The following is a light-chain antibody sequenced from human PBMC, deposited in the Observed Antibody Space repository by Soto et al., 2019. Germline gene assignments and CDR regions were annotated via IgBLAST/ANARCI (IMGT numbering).Light chain of an antibody. V-gene: IGKV3-20*01. CDR1: QSVRSNS. CDR2: GAS. J-gene: IGKJ1*01. CDR3: QQYAGSPRT. Sequence: EIVLTQPPGTLSLSPGERATLSSRASQSVRSNSLAWFQQKPGQAPRLLIYGASSRATGIPDRFTGSGSGADFTLTITRLEPVDFAVYFCQQYAGSPRTFGQGTEVGIK.